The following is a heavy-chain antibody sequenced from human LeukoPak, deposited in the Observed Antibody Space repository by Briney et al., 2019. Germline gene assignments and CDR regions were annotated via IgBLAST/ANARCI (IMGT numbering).Heavy chain of an antibody. V-gene: IGHV3-66*01. CDR1: GFTVSSYY. Sequence: GRSLRLSCAASGFTVSSYYMTWVRQAPGKGLEWVSIVYSSGSTNYANSVKGRFTISRDKSKNTLYLQMNSLRVEDTAVYYCARGYGDYGVYFDYWGQGTLVTVSS. CDR3: ARGYGDYGVYFDY. J-gene: IGHJ4*02. CDR2: VYSSGST. D-gene: IGHD4-17*01.